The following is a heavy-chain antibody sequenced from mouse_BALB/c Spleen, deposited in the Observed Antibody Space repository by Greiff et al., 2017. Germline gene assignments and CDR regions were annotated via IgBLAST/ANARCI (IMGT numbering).Heavy chain of an antibody. D-gene: IGHD2-4*01. CDR3: DRDGGIYYDYGTPYYFDY. J-gene: IGHJ2*01. CDR2: IWAGGST. CDR1: GFSLTSYG. V-gene: IGHV2-9*02. Sequence: QVQLKESGPGLVAPSQSLSITCTVSGFSLTSYGVHWVRQPPGKGLEWLGVIWAGGSTNYNSALMSRLSISKDNSKSQVFLKMNSLQTDDTAMYYCDRDGGIYYDYGTPYYFDYWGQGTTLTVSS.